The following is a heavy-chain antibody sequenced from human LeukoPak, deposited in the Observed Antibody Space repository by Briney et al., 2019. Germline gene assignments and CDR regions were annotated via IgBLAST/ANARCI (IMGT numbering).Heavy chain of an antibody. CDR2: INSGGSST. CDR1: GFTFSSYW. D-gene: IGHD5-12*01. V-gene: IGHV3-74*01. CDR3: ARLVPYGGYYFDY. J-gene: IGHJ4*02. Sequence: PGGSLRLSCAASGFTFSSYWMHWVRQAPGKGLVWVSRINSGGSSTSYADSVKGRFTISRDNAKNTLYLQMNSLRAEDTAVYYCARLVPYGGYYFDYWGQGTLVTVSS.